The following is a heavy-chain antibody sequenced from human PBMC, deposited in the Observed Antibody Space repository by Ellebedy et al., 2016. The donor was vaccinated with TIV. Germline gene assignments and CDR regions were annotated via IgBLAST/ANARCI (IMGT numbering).Heavy chain of an antibody. Sequence: AASVKVSCKASGYTFSGHYIHWVRQAPGQGLEWMGWISAYNGNTNYAQMLQGRVTMTTDTFTSTAYMELRSLRSDDTAVYYCARYCNSTTCSNWFDPWGQGTLVTVSS. CDR2: ISAYNGNT. J-gene: IGHJ5*02. V-gene: IGHV1-18*04. CDR3: ARYCNSTTCSNWFDP. CDR1: GYTFSGHY. D-gene: IGHD2-2*01.